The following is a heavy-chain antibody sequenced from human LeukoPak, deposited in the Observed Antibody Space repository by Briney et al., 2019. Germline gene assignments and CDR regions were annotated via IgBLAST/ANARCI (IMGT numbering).Heavy chain of an antibody. CDR1: GFTFDDYG. V-gene: IGHV3-20*04. D-gene: IGHD5-18*01. J-gene: IGHJ4*02. CDR3: ARDVSYGSFDY. Sequence: GGSLRLSCAASGFTFDDYGMNWVRQAPGKGLEWVSGINWNGGSTGYADSVKGRFTISRDIAKNSLYLQMNSLRAEDTALYYCARDVSYGSFDYWGQGTLVTVSS. CDR2: INWNGGST.